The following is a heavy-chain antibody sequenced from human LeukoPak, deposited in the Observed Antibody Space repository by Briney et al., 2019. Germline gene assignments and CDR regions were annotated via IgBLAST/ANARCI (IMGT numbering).Heavy chain of an antibody. CDR3: ARDLAFVYYYDSSGYFDAFDI. V-gene: IGHV4-31*03. J-gene: IGHJ3*02. CDR1: GGSISSGGYY. CDR2: IYYSGSN. Sequence: SQTLSLTCTVSGGSISSGGYYWSWIRQHPGKGLEWIGYIYYSGSNYYNPSLKSRVTISVDTSKNQFSLKLSSVTAADTAVYYCARDLAFVYYYDSSGYFDAFDIWGQGTMVTVSS. D-gene: IGHD3-22*01.